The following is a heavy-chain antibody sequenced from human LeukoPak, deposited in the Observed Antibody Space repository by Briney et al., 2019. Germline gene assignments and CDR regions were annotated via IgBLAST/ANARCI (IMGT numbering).Heavy chain of an antibody. CDR3: ARVRGGTTTILSVDP. Sequence: PGGSLRLSCAASGFTFSSYGMHWVRQAPGKGLEWVAVIWYDGSNKYYADSVKGRFTISRDNSKNTLYLQMNSLRAEDTAVYYCARVRGGTTTILSVDPWGQGTLVTVSS. D-gene: IGHD3-10*01. J-gene: IGHJ5*02. CDR2: IWYDGSNK. V-gene: IGHV3-33*01. CDR1: GFTFSSYG.